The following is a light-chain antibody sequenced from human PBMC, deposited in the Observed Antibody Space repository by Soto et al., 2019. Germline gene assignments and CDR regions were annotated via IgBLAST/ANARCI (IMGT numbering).Light chain of an antibody. CDR1: QGISSW. CDR2: KAS. Sequence: DIQMTQSPSTLSASVGDRVTIICRASQGISSWLAGYQQKGGKAPKLLISKASNLDSGVPSRFSGSGSGTEFNLTISSLQPEDFATYYCQQYNSFIWTFGQGTKVDIK. CDR3: QQYNSFIWT. J-gene: IGKJ1*01. V-gene: IGKV1-5*03.